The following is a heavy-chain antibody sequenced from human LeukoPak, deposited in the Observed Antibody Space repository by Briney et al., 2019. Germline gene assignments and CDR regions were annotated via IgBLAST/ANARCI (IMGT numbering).Heavy chain of an antibody. CDR2: IHPEGNEK. J-gene: IGHJ4*02. Sequence: QPGGSLRLSCAVSGFTFSNFWMSWVRQAPERGLEWVANIHPEGNEKYHVESVKGRFTISRDNTKNLLFLQMNGLRVEDTAVYYCARGDDFSGDHWGQGTLVTVSS. V-gene: IGHV3-7*04. CDR1: GFTFSNFW. D-gene: IGHD1-1*01. CDR3: ARGDDFSGDH.